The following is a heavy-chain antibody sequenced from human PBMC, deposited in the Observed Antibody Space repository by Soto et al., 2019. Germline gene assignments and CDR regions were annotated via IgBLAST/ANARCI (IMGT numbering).Heavy chain of an antibody. D-gene: IGHD1-26*01. CDR3: ARVGSGSFSRGGYYYCGMDV. V-gene: IGHV1-8*02. CDR2: MNPNSDST. CDR1: GYTFTTYE. J-gene: IGHJ6*02. Sequence: QVQLVQSGAEVKKPGASVQVSCKASGYTFTTYEIAWVRQAAGQGLEWRGWMNPNSDSTGYAQKFQDRVTMTTITSIITVYMELRSLRFDDTAVYYCARVGSGSFSRGGYYYCGMDVWGLGTTVTVSS.